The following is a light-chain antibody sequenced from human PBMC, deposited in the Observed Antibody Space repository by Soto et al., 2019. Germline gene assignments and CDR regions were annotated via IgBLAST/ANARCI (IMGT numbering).Light chain of an antibody. Sequence: EILLTQSPGTLSLSPGERATLSCGASQSVSKNYLAWYQQKPGQAPSLLIYGASNRATGIPDRLSGSGSGTDFTLTISRLEPEDFAVYYCQQYGSSGTFGQGTKVDIK. CDR1: QSVSKNY. CDR3: QQYGSSGT. J-gene: IGKJ1*01. V-gene: IGKV3-20*01. CDR2: GAS.